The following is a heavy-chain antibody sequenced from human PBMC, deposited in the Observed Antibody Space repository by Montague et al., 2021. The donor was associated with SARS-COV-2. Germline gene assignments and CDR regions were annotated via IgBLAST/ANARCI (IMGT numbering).Heavy chain of an antibody. D-gene: IGHD3-10*01. CDR3: AGGRFDFGAGRQGTIDF. CDR2: MNFTGKT. V-gene: IGHV4-59*10. CDR1: GGSITNHY. J-gene: IGHJ4*02. Sequence: SETLSLTCSVYGGSITNHYWSWIRQPAGKGLEWIGGMNFTGKTNFSPFFRSRVTMSADTSKNQFSLKLTSVTAADTTIYFCAGGRFDFGAGRQGTIDFWGQGTLVTVSS.